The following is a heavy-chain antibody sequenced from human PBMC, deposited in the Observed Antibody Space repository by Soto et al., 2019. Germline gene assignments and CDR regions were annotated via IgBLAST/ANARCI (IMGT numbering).Heavy chain of an antibody. CDR2: IIPILGIE. D-gene: IGHD3-10*01. Sequence: QVQLVQSGAEVKKPGSSVKVSCKASGGTFSSYTISWVRQAPGQGLEWMGRIIPILGIENYAQKFQGRVTXTADKSTSTAYMELSSLRAEDTAVYYCASLMSSGYYYGMDVWGQGTTVTVSS. V-gene: IGHV1-69*02. CDR1: GGTFSSYT. CDR3: ASLMSSGYYYGMDV. J-gene: IGHJ6*02.